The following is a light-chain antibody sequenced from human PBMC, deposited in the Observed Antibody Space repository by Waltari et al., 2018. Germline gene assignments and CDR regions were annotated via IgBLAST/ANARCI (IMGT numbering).Light chain of an antibody. Sequence: DIQMSQSPSSVSSSVGDRVTITCRASQGVSSWLGWYQQKPGKAPKLLIYGASSLQSGVPSRFRGSGAGTDFTITISRLQPEDFAIYYCQQANSFPWTVGQGTKVEIK. CDR3: QQANSFPWT. CDR2: GAS. CDR1: QGVSSW. V-gene: IGKV1-12*01. J-gene: IGKJ1*01.